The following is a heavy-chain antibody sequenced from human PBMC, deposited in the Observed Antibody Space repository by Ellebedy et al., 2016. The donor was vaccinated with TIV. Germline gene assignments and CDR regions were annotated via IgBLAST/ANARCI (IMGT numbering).Heavy chain of an antibody. J-gene: IGHJ5*02. D-gene: IGHD6-13*01. V-gene: IGHV3-30*02. CDR3: AKEFLGGAATLDP. CDR1: GFTFSSYG. CDR2: IRYDGNTE. Sequence: GESLKISCAASGFTFSSYGMPWVRQAPGTVLEWVAFIRYDGNTEDYTESLKGRFTISRDNSKNTLYLQMNSLRAEDTAVYYCAKEFLGGAATLDPWGQGTQVTVSS.